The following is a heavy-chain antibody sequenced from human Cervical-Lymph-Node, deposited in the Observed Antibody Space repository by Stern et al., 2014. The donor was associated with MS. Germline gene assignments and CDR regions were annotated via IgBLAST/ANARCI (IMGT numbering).Heavy chain of an antibody. D-gene: IGHD3-3*01. CDR3: ARHGDYDYYLDY. J-gene: IGHJ4*02. V-gene: IGHV1-69*01. Sequence: AQLLESGAEVKQPGSSVKVSCKASGGTFSSYAFSWVRQAPGHGLEWMGGIIPIFGTTNYAQKFQGRVTIIADESTSTAYMELSRLSSEDTAVYYCARHGDYDYYLDYWGQGTLVTVSS. CDR1: GGTFSSYA. CDR2: IIPIFGTT.